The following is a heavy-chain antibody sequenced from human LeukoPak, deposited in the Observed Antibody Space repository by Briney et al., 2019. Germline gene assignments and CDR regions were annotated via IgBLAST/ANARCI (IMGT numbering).Heavy chain of an antibody. CDR1: GGSFSGYY. D-gene: IGHD6-19*01. V-gene: IGHV4-34*01. CDR3: ARTVAGTLDI. J-gene: IGHJ3*02. Sequence: PSETPSLTCAVYGGSFSGYYWSWIRQPPGKGLEWIGEINHSGSTNYNPSLKSRVTISVDTSKNQFSLKLSSVTAADTAVYYCARTVAGTLDIWGQGTMVTVSS. CDR2: INHSGST.